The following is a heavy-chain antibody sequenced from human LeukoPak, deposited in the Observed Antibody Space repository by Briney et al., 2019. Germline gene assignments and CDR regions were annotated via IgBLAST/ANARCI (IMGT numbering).Heavy chain of an antibody. J-gene: IGHJ4*02. CDR2: IFYSGST. CDR3: AVWFGAYYLDY. CDR1: GGSISRGGYY. V-gene: IGHV4-31*03. Sequence: PSQTLSLTCTVSGGSISRGGYYWSWIRQHPGKGLGWIGYIFYSGSTYYNPSLKSRVTISVDTSKNQFSLKLSSVTAADTAVYYCAVWFGAYYLDYWGQGTLVTVSS. D-gene: IGHD3-10*01.